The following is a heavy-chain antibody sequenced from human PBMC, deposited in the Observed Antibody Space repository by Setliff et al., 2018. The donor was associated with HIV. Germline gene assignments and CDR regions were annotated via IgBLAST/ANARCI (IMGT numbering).Heavy chain of an antibody. V-gene: IGHV3-15*01. Sequence: PGGSLRLSCAASGSTFSNAWMSWVRQAPGKGLEWVGRIKSKTDGGTSDYAAPVKGRFTISRDDSTNMLYLQMSSLKTEDTAVYYCTTEIMELWLRNWFDPWGQGTLVTVSS. J-gene: IGHJ5*02. CDR3: TTEIMELWLRNWFDP. CDR1: GSTFSNAW. CDR2: IKSKTDGGTS. D-gene: IGHD5-12*01.